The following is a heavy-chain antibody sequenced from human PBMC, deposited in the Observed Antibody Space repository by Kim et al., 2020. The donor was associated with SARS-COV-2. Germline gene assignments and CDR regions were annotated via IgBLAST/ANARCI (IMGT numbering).Heavy chain of an antibody. CDR2: T. V-gene: IGHV4-31*02. CDR3: ARVTMVHTLDY. J-gene: IGHJ4*02. Sequence: TYYNPSLKSRVTISVDTSKNQFSLKLSSVTAADTAVYYCARVTMVHTLDYWGQGTLVTVSS. D-gene: IGHD3-10*01.